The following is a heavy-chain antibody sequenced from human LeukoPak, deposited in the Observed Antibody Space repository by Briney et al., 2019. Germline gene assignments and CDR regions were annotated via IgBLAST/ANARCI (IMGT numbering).Heavy chain of an antibody. CDR1: GGTFSSYA. V-gene: IGHV1-2*02. Sequence: GASVKVSCKASGGTFSSYAIGWVRQAPGQGLEWMASINPHGGVTNSAQEFQGRVTVTRDASISTAYLELSGLRSDDTAVYYCARERTPIALKIMIIFDSWGQGTLITVSS. CDR2: INPHGGVT. J-gene: IGHJ5*01. D-gene: IGHD3-16*01. CDR3: ARERTPIALKIMIIFDS.